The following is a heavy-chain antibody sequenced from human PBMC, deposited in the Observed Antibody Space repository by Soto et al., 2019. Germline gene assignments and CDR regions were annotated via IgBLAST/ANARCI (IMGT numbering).Heavy chain of an antibody. CDR2: IYYSGST. D-gene: IGHD3-10*01. V-gene: IGHV4-39*01. CDR3: ASAFGEFLYGDWFDP. Sequence: PSETLSLTCTVSGGSISSSSYYWGWIRQPPGKGLEWIGIIYYSGSTYYNPSLTSRVTISVDTSKNQFSLKLSSVTAADTAVYYCASAFGEFLYGDWFDPWGQGTLVTVSS. J-gene: IGHJ5*02. CDR1: GGSISSSSYY.